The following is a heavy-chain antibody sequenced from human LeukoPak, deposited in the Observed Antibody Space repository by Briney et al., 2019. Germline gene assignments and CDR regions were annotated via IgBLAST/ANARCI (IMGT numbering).Heavy chain of an antibody. V-gene: IGHV3-7*01. D-gene: IGHD6-13*01. Sequence: GGSLRLSCAASGFTFSSNWMSWVRQAPGKGLEWVANIKQDGSEKYYVDSVKGRFTISRDNAKNSLYLQMNSLRVEDTAVYYCAGDLGYSSSWPFNWFDPWGQGTLVTVSS. CDR1: GFTFSSNW. CDR3: AGDLGYSSSWPFNWFDP. J-gene: IGHJ5*02. CDR2: IKQDGSEK.